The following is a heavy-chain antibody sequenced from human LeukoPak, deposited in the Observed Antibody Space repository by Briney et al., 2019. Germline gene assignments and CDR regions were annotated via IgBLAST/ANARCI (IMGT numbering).Heavy chain of an antibody. J-gene: IGHJ4*02. Sequence: ASVKVSCKASGYTFTSYGISWVRQAPGQGLEWMGWISAYNGNTNYAQKLQGRVTMTTDTSTSTAYMELRGLRSDDTAVYYCARWSGSSSSWYPHRDYWGQGTLVTVSS. CDR1: GYTFTSYG. CDR2: ISAYNGNT. D-gene: IGHD6-13*01. CDR3: ARWSGSSSSWYPHRDY. V-gene: IGHV1-18*01.